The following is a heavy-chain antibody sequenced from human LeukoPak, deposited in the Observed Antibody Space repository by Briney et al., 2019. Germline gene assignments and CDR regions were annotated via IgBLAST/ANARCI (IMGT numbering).Heavy chain of an antibody. J-gene: IGHJ4*02. CDR3: ARENGSGSRGLDF. Sequence: PSETLSLTCTVSGGSISSYYWSWIRQPPGKGLEWIGYIYYSGSTNYNPSLKSRVTISVDTSTNQFSLKLTSVTAADTAVYYCARENGSGSRGLDFWGQGTLVTVSS. V-gene: IGHV4-59*12. CDR2: IYYSGST. CDR1: GGSISSYY. D-gene: IGHD3-10*01.